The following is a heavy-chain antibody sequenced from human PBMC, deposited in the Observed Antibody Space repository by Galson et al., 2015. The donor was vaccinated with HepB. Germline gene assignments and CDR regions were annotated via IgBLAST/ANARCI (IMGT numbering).Heavy chain of an antibody. J-gene: IGHJ4*02. CDR3: ARGPITMIVVAYFDY. D-gene: IGHD3-22*01. Sequence: SLRLSCAASGFSVSSSYMSWVRQAPGKGLEWVSLIYGGGSTFYADSVKGRFTISRDNSKNTLYLQMNSLRAEDTAVYYCARGPITMIVVAYFDYWGQGTLVTVSS. CDR1: GFSVSSSY. CDR2: IYGGGST. V-gene: IGHV3-53*05.